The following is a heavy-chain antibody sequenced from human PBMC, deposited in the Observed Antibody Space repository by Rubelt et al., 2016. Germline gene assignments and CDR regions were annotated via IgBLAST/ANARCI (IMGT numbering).Heavy chain of an antibody. CDR3: ARDRGWFDP. D-gene: IGHD3-10*01. CDR1: GYTFNKYG. CDR2: ISCFNGDK. J-gene: IGHJ5*02. Sequence: QVHLVQSGGEVKKPGASVMVSCKGSGYTFNKYGITWVRQAPGQGLEWMGWISCFNGDKIFAQGFQGRVSMITDTSASTAYMELRNLRSDDTAVYYCARDRGWFDPWGQGTLVTVSS. V-gene: IGHV1-18*01.